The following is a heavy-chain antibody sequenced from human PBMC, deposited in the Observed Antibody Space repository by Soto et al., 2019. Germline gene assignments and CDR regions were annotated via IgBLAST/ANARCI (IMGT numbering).Heavy chain of an antibody. CDR1: GGSISSSSYY. D-gene: IGHD2-8*02. Sequence: SETLSLTCTVPGGSISSSSYYWGWIRQPPGKGLEWIGSIYYSGSTYYNPSLKSRVTISVDTSKNQFSLKLSSVTAADTAVYYCARVPVLGYWGQGTLVTV. V-gene: IGHV4-39*01. CDR2: IYYSGST. J-gene: IGHJ4*02. CDR3: ARVPVLGY.